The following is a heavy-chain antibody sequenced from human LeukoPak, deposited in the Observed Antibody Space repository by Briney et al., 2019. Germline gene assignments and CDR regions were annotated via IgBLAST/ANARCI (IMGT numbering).Heavy chain of an antibody. D-gene: IGHD1-26*01. V-gene: IGHV1-18*01. J-gene: IGHJ4*02. CDR3: ARLWADTAY. CDR2: ISGANGDT. Sequence: GASVKVSCKASGYTFTTYSITWVRRAPGQGLEWMGWISGANGDTNYAEKFQGRITMTTDSSTSTAYMDLRSLTPDDTGLYYCARLWADTAYRGQGTLVTVSS. CDR1: GYTFTTYS.